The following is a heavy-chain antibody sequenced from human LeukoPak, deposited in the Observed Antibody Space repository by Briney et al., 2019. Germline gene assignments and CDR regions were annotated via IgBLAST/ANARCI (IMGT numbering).Heavy chain of an antibody. CDR1: GFTFSSYE. CDR2: ISGSGSTI. V-gene: IGHV3-48*03. Sequence: GGSLRLSCAASGFTFSSYEMNWVRQAPGKGLEWVSYISGSGSTIYYADSVKGRFTISRDNAKNSLYLQMNSLRAEDTAVYYCARFSSGSGGYWGQGTLVTVSS. D-gene: IGHD6-19*01. J-gene: IGHJ4*02. CDR3: ARFSSGSGGY.